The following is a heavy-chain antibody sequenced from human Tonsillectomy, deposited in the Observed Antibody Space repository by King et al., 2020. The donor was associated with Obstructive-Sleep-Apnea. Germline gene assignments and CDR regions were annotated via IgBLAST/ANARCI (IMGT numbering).Heavy chain of an antibody. CDR3: ARAGGLYDSGCYNYYLDY. J-gene: IGHJ4*02. CDR2: INPNSGGT. V-gene: IGHV1-2*02. Sequence: QLVQSGAEVKKPGASVTFSCKASGYSFTAYYMHWVRQAPGQGLEWMGWINPNSGGTDYGQKFQGRVTMTRDTTISAAYMELSRLRSDDTAVYYCARAGGLYDSGCYNYYLDYWGQGTLVTVSS. D-gene: IGHD3-22*01. CDR1: GYSFTAYY.